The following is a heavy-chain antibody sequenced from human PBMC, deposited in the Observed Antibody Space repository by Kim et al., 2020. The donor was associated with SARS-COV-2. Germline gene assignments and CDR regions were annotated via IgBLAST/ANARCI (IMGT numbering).Heavy chain of an antibody. J-gene: IGHJ6*02. V-gene: IGHV5-10-1*01. CDR3: AKLGPYGMDV. Sequence: SYTTYHPSFQGHVTTSADKSITTASLQWSSLKASDTAIYYCAKLGPYGMDVWGQGTTVTVSS. CDR2: SYT.